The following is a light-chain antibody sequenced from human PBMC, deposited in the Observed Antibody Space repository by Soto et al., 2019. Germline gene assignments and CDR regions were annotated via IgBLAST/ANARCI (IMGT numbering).Light chain of an antibody. J-gene: IGKJ1*01. CDR1: QGISNY. V-gene: IGKV1-27*01. CDR2: AAS. Sequence: DIQLTQSPSSLSASVGDRVTITCWASQGISNYVAWYQQKPGKVPKLLIYAASALQLGVPSRFSGSGSGTDFTLTISSLQPEDVATYYCQKYNGALWTFGQGTKVEIK. CDR3: QKYNGALWT.